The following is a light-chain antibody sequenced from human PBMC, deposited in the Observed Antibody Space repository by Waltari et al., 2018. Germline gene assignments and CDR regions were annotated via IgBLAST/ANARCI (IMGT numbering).Light chain of an antibody. CDR2: DAS. J-gene: IGKJ2*01. CDR1: QSVTSNY. Sequence: EIVLTQSPGTLSLSPGETATLSCRASQSVTSNYLAWYQQRPGRAPGLIIYDASSRATGIPDRFSGSGSGADFTLTINRLEPEDFAVYYCQQYGSSPETFGQGTKVEIK. V-gene: IGKV3-20*01. CDR3: QQYGSSPET.